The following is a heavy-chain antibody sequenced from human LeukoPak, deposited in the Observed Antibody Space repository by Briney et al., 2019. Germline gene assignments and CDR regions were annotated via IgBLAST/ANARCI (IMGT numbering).Heavy chain of an antibody. D-gene: IGHD3-10*01. J-gene: IGHJ4*02. CDR3: ARRGSGYFKSRDY. Sequence: SETLSLTCTVSGGSISSYYWGWIRQPPGKGLEWIGSIYYSGSTYYNPSLKSRVTISVDTSKNQFSLKLSSVTAADTAVYYCARRGSGYFKSRDYWGQGTLVTVSS. CDR1: GGSISSYY. V-gene: IGHV4-39*01. CDR2: IYYSGST.